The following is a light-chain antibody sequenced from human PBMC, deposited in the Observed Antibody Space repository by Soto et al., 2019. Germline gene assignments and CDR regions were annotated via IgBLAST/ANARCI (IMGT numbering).Light chain of an antibody. V-gene: IGLV2-14*01. CDR2: DVS. CDR1: SSDVGGYNY. CDR3: SSYTSSITYV. Sequence: QSVLTQPASVSGSPGQSITISCTGTSSDVGGYNYVSWYQQHPGKAPKLMIYDVSNRPSGASNRFSGSKSGNTASLTISGLQAEDEADYYCSSYTSSITYVFGTGTKVTVL. J-gene: IGLJ1*01.